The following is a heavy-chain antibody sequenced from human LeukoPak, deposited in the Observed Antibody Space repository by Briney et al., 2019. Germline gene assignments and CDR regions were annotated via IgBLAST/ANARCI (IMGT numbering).Heavy chain of an antibody. Sequence: GGSLRLSCAASGFTFSTYAMSWVRQAPGKGLEWVSGISGRGDSTYYADSVKGRFTISRDNSKNRLYLQLNSLRAEDTAIYYCAKHSAQSPNYYGMDVWGQGTTVTVSS. V-gene: IGHV3-23*01. CDR3: AKHSAQSPNYYGMDV. CDR2: ISGRGDST. CDR1: GFTFSTYA. J-gene: IGHJ6*02.